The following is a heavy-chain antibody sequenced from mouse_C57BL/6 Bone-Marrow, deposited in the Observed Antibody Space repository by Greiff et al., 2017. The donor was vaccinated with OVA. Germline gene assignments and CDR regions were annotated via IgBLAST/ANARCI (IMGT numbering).Heavy chain of an antibody. CDR3: TPITTVVDYAMDY. V-gene: IGHV5-9-1*02. CDR1: GFTFSSYA. J-gene: IGHJ4*01. CDR2: ISSGGDYI. D-gene: IGHD1-1*01. Sequence: EVKVVESGAGLVKPGGSLKLSCAASGFTFSSYAMSWVRQTPEKRLEWVAYISSGGDYIYYADTVKGRFTISRDNARNTLYLQMSSLKSEDTAMYYCTPITTVVDYAMDYWGQGTSVTVPS.